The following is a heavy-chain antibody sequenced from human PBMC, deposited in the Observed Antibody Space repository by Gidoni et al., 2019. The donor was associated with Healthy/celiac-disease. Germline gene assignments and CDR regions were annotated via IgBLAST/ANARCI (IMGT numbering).Heavy chain of an antibody. D-gene: IGHD5-12*01. Sequence: EVQLVESGGGLVQPGGSLRLSCAASGFTFSSYSMNWVRQAPGKGLEWVSYISSSSSTIYYADSVKGRFTISRDNAKNSLYLQMNSLRAEDTAVYYCAREGVDIVATIGTLPYYYYGMDVWGQGTTVTVSS. J-gene: IGHJ6*02. CDR3: AREGVDIVATIGTLPYYYYGMDV. V-gene: IGHV3-48*01. CDR2: ISSSSSTI. CDR1: GFTFSSYS.